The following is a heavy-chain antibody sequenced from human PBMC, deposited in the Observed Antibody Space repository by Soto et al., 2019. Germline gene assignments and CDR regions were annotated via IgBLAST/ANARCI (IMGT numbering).Heavy chain of an antibody. J-gene: IGHJ4*02. D-gene: IGHD2-8*01. CDR3: ACHIMAAAPFDY. CDR2: IVPVFRTT. CDR1: GGTFNSYA. Sequence: QVQQVQSGAEVQKPGSSVKISCKASGGTFNSYAVRWVRQAPGQGLEWMGGIVPVFRTTDYAQKFHGRVTISADESTTTAHMELRSLRSDDTAVYYCACHIMAAAPFDYCGQGTPVTVS. V-gene: IGHV1-69*01.